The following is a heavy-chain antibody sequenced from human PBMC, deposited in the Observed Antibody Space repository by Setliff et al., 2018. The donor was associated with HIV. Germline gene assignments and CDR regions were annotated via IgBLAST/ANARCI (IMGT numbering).Heavy chain of an antibody. D-gene: IGHD2-8*01. V-gene: IGHV4-59*01. Sequence: PSETLSLTCTVSGAYISSYYWSWIRQPPGKGLEWIGDIYYSGNTHFNPSLKSRVTISLDTSKNQVFLKLTSVTAADTAVYYCAKDAGVTGGLYRYYIDAWGNGTTVTVSS. CDR3: AKDAGVTGGLYRYYIDA. CDR2: IYYSGNT. J-gene: IGHJ6*03. CDR1: GAYISSYY.